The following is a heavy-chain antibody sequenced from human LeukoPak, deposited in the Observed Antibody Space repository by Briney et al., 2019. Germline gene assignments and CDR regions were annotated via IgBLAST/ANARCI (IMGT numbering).Heavy chain of an antibody. V-gene: IGHV3-33*01. CDR1: GFTFSSYG. J-gene: IGHJ4*02. CDR3: ARISLSGWANDY. Sequence: GGSLRLSCAASGFTFSSYGMHWVRQAPGKGLEWVALIWYDGSSKHYADSVRGRFTISRDNSKNTLYLQMNSLRAEDTAVYYCARISLSGWANDYWGQGTLVTVSS. CDR2: IWYDGSSK. D-gene: IGHD6-19*01.